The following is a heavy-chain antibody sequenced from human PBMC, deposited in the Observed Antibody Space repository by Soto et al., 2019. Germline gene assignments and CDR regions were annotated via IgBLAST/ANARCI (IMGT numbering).Heavy chain of an antibody. J-gene: IGHJ5*02. D-gene: IGHD3-10*01. CDR2: ISAYNGNT. V-gene: IGHV1-18*01. CDR1: GYTFTSYG. Sequence: ASVKVSCKASGYTFTSYGISWVRQAPGQGLEWMGWISAYNGNTNYAQKLQGRVTMTTDTSTSTAYMELRSLRSDDTAGYYCARVRLAFVRGVIIGINWFDPWGQGTLVTVSS. CDR3: ARVRLAFVRGVIIGINWFDP.